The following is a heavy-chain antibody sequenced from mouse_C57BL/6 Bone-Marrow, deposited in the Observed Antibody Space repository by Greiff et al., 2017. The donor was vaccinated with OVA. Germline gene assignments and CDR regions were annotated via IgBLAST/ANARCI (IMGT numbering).Heavy chain of an antibody. V-gene: IGHV1-15*01. CDR2: IDPETGGT. Sequence: VQLQQSGAELVRPGASVTLSCKASGYTFTDYEMHWVKQTPVHGLEWIGAIDPETGGTAYNQKFKGKAILTADKSSSTAYMELRSLTSEDSAVYYCTRGGTTVVAFYWYFDVWGTGTTVTVSS. CDR1: GYTFTDYE. CDR3: TRGGTTVVAFYWYFDV. D-gene: IGHD1-1*01. J-gene: IGHJ1*03.